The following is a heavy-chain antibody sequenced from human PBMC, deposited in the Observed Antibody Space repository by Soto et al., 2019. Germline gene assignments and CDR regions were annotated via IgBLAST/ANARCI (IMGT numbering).Heavy chain of an antibody. CDR3: ARGVNYYDSSGPDY. J-gene: IGHJ4*02. V-gene: IGHV1-8*01. Sequence: ASSEGLCKASGYTFTSYDINWVRQATGQGLEWMGWMNPNSGNTGYAQKFQGRVTMTRNTSISTAYMELSSLRSEDTAVYYCARGVNYYDSSGPDYWGQGTLVTVSS. CDR2: MNPNSGNT. CDR1: GYTFTSYD. D-gene: IGHD3-22*01.